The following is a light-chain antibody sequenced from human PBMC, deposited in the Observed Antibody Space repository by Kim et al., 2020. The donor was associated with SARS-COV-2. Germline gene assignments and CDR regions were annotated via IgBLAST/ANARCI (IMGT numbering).Light chain of an antibody. CDR2: KAS. CDR1: QTISSY. Sequence: SAAVGDRVTSSCRASQTISSYLAWYQQKPGKAPKLLIYKASSLQSGVPSRFSGSGSGTEFTLTISSLQPDDFATYYCQQYNSYLYTFGQGTKLEI. V-gene: IGKV1-5*03. J-gene: IGKJ2*01. CDR3: QQYNSYLYT.